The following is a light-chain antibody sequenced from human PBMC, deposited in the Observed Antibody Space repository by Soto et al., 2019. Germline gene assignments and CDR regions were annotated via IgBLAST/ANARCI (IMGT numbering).Light chain of an antibody. CDR2: SNN. V-gene: IGLV1-44*01. CDR3: AAWDGSLNVGL. J-gene: IGLJ2*01. Sequence: QSVLTQPPSASGTPGQRVTISCSGSSSNIGSNTVNWYQQLPGTAPKLVIYSNNQRPSGVPDRFSGSKSGTSASLAISGLQSEDEADYYCAAWDGSLNVGLFGGGTKVTVL. CDR1: SSNIGSNT.